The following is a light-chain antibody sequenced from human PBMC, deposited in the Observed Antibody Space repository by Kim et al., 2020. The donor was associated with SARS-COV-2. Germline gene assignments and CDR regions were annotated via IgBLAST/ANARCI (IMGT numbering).Light chain of an antibody. CDR3: QQYNSFPPT. Sequence: DIQMTQSPSTLSASVGDRVTITCRASQSISIWLAWYQQKPGKAPKLLIYKASSLESGVPSRFGGSGSGTEFTLTISSLQPDDFATYYCQQYNSFPPTFGGGTKVDIK. CDR1: QSISIW. V-gene: IGKV1-5*03. CDR2: KAS. J-gene: IGKJ4*01.